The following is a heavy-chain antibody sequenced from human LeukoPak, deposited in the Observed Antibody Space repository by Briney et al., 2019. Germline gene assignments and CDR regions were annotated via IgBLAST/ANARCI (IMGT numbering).Heavy chain of an antibody. Sequence: SETLSLTCAVSGYSISSGYYWGWIRQPPGKGLEWIGSIYHSGSTYYNPSLMSRVTISVDTSKNQFSLKLSSVTAADTAVYYCASSYSSRTQNYYYYYMDVWGKGTTVTVSS. CDR1: GYSISSGYY. V-gene: IGHV4-38-2*01. D-gene: IGHD2-15*01. CDR3: ASSYSSRTQNYYYYYMDV. CDR2: IYHSGST. J-gene: IGHJ6*03.